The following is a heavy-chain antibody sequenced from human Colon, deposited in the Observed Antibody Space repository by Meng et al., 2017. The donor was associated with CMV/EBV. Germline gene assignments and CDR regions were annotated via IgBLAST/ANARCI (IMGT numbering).Heavy chain of an antibody. D-gene: IGHD1-1*01. CDR3: ARDWAWTHDY. V-gene: IGHV1-18*01. CDR1: GYKFTDYG. Sequence: VQLVQSGPEVKTPGASVKVSCKTSGYKFTDYGFSWVRQAPGQGLEWMGWIATFNGNTNHAQRMQGRVTISRDTSTSTVYMELRGLRYDDTAVYYCARDWAWTHDYWGQGTLVTVSS. CDR2: IATFNGNT. J-gene: IGHJ4*02.